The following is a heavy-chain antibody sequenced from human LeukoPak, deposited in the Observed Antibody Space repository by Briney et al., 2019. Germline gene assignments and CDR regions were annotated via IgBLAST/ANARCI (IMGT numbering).Heavy chain of an antibody. Sequence: GGSLTLSGAASGFTFSSYAMHWVRQAPGKRLEWVAVISYDGSNKYYADSVKGRFTISRDNSKNTLYLQMNSLRAEDTAVYYCARYDARYGMDVWGQGTTVTVSS. J-gene: IGHJ6*02. D-gene: IGHD1-1*01. CDR3: ARYDARYGMDV. CDR1: GFTFSSYA. V-gene: IGHV3-30-3*01. CDR2: ISYDGSNK.